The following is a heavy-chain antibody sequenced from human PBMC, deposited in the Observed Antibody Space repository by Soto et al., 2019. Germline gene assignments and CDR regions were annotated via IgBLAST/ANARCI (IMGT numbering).Heavy chain of an antibody. J-gene: IGHJ4*02. CDR1: GGTFSSYT. CDR2: IIPILGIA. Sequence: QVQLVQSGAEVKKPGSSVKVSCKASGGTFSSYTISWVRQAPGQGLEWMGRIIPILGIAKYAQKFQGRVTVTTDKSTRTAYLELGSLRSEDPAVYYCASTGSGDCDYWGQGTLVTVSS. CDR3: ASTGSGDCDY. V-gene: IGHV1-69*02. D-gene: IGHD6-19*01.